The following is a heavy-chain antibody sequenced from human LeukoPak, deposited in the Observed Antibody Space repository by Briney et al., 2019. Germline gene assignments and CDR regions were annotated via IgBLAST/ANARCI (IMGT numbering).Heavy chain of an antibody. Sequence: GASVKVSCKASGYTFTSYGISWVRQAPGQGLEWMGWISAYNGNTNYAQKLQGRVTMTTDTSTSTAYMELRSLRSDDTAVYYCASQVDTKRDNWFDPWGQGTLVTVSS. CDR2: ISAYNGNT. CDR3: ASQVDTKRDNWFDP. J-gene: IGHJ5*02. V-gene: IGHV1-18*01. D-gene: IGHD1-1*01. CDR1: GYTFTSYG.